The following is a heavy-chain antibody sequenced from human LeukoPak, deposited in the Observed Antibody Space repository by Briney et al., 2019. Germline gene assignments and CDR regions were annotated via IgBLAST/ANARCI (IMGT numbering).Heavy chain of an antibody. V-gene: IGHV1-18*01. Sequence: AASVKVSCKASGYTFTSYGISWVRQAPGQGLEWMGWISAYNGNTNYAQKLQGRVTMTTDTSTSTAYMELRSLRSDDTAVYYCARDYDPAGYSSSWSADWGQGTLVTVSS. D-gene: IGHD6-13*01. CDR1: GYTFTSYG. CDR2: ISAYNGNT. CDR3: ARDYDPAGYSSSWSAD. J-gene: IGHJ4*02.